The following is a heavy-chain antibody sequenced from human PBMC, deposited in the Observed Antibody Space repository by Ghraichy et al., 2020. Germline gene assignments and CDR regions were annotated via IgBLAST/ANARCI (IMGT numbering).Heavy chain of an antibody. CDR3: ARTRMTTVTTGWFDP. CDR2: IYYSGST. Sequence: SQTLSLTCTVSGGSINSGGYYWSWIRQHPGKGLEWIGYIYYSGSTYYNPSLKSRVTISVDTSKNQFSLKLSSVTAADTAVYYCARTRMTTVTTGWFDPWGQGTLVTVSS. CDR1: GGSINSGGYY. V-gene: IGHV4-31*02. D-gene: IGHD4-11*01. J-gene: IGHJ5*02.